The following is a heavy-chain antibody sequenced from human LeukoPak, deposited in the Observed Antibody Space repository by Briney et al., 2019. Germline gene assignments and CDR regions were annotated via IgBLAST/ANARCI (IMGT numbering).Heavy chain of an antibody. Sequence: SETLSLTCTVSGDPVSRGSYYWSWIRQPPGMELEWIGYVYHTGSTNYNPSLKSRVTISVDTSKNEFSLKMTSVTAADTAVYYCARGFAGGWYSRYDPWGQGTLVTVSS. CDR1: GDPVSRGSYY. CDR3: ARGFAGGWYSRYDP. J-gene: IGHJ5*02. D-gene: IGHD6-19*01. CDR2: VYHTGST. V-gene: IGHV4-61*01.